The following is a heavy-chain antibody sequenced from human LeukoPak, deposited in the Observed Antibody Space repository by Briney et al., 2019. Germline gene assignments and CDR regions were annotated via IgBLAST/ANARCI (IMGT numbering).Heavy chain of an antibody. CDR3: ARGRANYEQADAFDI. CDR1: GGSFSGYY. Sequence: SETLSLTCAVYGGSFSGYYWSWIRQPPGKGLEWIGEINHSGSTNYNPSLKSRVTISVDTSKNQFSLKLSSVTAADTAVYYCARGRANYEQADAFDIWGQGTMVTVSS. V-gene: IGHV4-34*01. CDR2: INHSGST. D-gene: IGHD1-7*01. J-gene: IGHJ3*02.